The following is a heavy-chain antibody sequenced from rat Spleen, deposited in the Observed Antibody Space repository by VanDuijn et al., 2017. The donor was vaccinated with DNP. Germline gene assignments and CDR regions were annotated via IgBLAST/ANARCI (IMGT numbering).Heavy chain of an antibody. CDR2: ISTGGGST. D-gene: IGHD3-1*01. J-gene: IGHJ2*01. Sequence: EVQLVESGGGLVQPGRSLKLSCAASGFTFSNYYMAWVRQAPTKGLEWVAYISTGGGSTYYRDSVKGRFTISRDNAKSTLYLQMDSLRSEDTATYYCTTGLPRYWGQGVMVTVSS. CDR3: TTGLPRY. V-gene: IGHV5-27*01. CDR1: GFTFSNYY.